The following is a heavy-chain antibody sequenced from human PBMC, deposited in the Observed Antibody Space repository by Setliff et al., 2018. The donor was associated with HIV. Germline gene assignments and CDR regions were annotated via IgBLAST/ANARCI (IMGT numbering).Heavy chain of an antibody. CDR3: ARDRDHDFDH. CDR1: GHTFNDYY. CDR2: INPYTRDT. J-gene: IGHJ4*02. V-gene: IGHV1-2*02. Sequence: ASVKVSCKASGHTFNDYYIHWVRQAPGQGLEWMAWINPYTRDTNYAQKFQGRVTVTRDTSISTIYMELSGLRSDDTAVYYCARDRDHDFDHWGQGTLGTVS.